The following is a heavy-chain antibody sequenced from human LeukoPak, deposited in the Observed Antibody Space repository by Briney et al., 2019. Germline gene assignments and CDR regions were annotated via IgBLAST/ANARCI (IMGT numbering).Heavy chain of an antibody. V-gene: IGHV1-18*01. CDR2: TSAYNGNT. J-gene: IGHJ4*02. CDR3: ARTGYYYDSSGYYY. D-gene: IGHD3-22*01. CDR1: GYTFTSYG. Sequence: ASVKVSCKASGYTFTSYGISWVRQAPGQGLEWMGWTSAYNGNTNYAQKFQGRVTITADKSTSTAYMELSSLRSEDTAVYYCARTGYYYDSSGYYYWGQGTLVTVSS.